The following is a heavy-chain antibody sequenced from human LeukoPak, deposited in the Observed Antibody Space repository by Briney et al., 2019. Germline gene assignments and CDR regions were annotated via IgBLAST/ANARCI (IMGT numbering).Heavy chain of an antibody. CDR2: ISYSGST. CDR1: GDSVTSYY. D-gene: IGHD4-23*01. Sequence: SETLSLGCTVSGDSVTSYYWSWIRQPPGKGLEWIGYISYSGSTNYNPSLKSRVTISIDTSRNQLSLKVRSVTAADTAVYYCARLGGSADFWGQGTLVTVSS. V-gene: IGHV4-59*02. CDR3: ARLGGSADF. J-gene: IGHJ4*02.